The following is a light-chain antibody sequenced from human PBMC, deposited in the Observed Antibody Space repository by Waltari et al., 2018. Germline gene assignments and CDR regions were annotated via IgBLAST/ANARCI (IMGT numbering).Light chain of an antibody. J-gene: IGLJ3*02. CDR2: KDS. V-gene: IGLV3-25*03. CDR3: QSSDSSGTWV. Sequence: SSELTQPPSLSVSPGQTAKITCSGEACAEQYTYWYQQKSGQAPVLLIYKDSERPSIIAERFSGASSGTTVILTISGVQAEDEADYFCQSSDSSGTWVFGGGTKLTVL. CDR1: ACAEQY.